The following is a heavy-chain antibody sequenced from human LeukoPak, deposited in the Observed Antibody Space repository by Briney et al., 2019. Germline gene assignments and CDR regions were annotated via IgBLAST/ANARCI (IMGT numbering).Heavy chain of an antibody. J-gene: IGHJ2*01. D-gene: IGHD7-27*01. V-gene: IGHV4-59*01. CDR2: NYYSGST. CDR1: GGSISTYY. Sequence: SETLSLTCTVSGGSISTYYWSWIRQPPGKGLEWIGYNYYSGSTNYNPSLKSRVTISVDTSKNQFSLKLSSVTAADTAVYYCARDQNWGAYFDLWGRGTLVTVSS. CDR3: ARDQNWGAYFDL.